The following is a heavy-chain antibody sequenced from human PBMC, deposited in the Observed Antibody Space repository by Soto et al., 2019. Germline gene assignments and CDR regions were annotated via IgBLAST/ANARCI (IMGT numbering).Heavy chain of an antibody. CDR1: GGSISSYY. V-gene: IGHV4-59*01. Sequence: SLTCTVSGGSISSYYWSWIRQPPGKGLEWIGYIYYSGSTNYNPSLKSRVTISVDTSKNQFSLKLSSVTAADTAVYYCARGTYYDFWSGYAAIYYFDYWGQGTLVTVSS. CDR2: IYYSGST. CDR3: ARGTYYDFWSGYAAIYYFDY. D-gene: IGHD3-3*01. J-gene: IGHJ4*02.